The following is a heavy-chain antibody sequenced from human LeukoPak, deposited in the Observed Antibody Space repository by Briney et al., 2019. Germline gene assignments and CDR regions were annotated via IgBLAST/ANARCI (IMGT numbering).Heavy chain of an antibody. CDR1: GGSFSASY. V-gene: IGHV4-34*01. CDR3: ARAMSYCSGGSRYSRPNAFDI. Sequence: PSEALSVTCADPGGSFSASYWCWIREPLGKGLEWVGEIKHSVGINYNPSLKSRVTISVDTSKNQFSLKLSSVTAADTAVYYCARAMSYCSGGSRYSRPNAFDIWGQGTMVTVSS. D-gene: IGHD2-15*01. J-gene: IGHJ3*02. CDR2: IKHSVGI.